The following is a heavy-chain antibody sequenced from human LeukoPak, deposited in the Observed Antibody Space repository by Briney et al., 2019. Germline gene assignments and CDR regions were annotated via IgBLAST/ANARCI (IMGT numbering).Heavy chain of an antibody. J-gene: IGHJ4*02. CDR3: ARDQIGYCSGGSCYTFEY. D-gene: IGHD2-15*01. CDR2: ISYDGSNK. CDR1: GFTFSSYW. V-gene: IGHV3-30*03. Sequence: GGSLRLSCAASGFTFSSYWMSWVRQAPGMGLEWVAVISYDGSNKYFADSVKGRWSISRDNSKNTLYLQMDSLRTEDTAVYYCARDQIGYCSGGSCYTFEYWGQGTLVSVSS.